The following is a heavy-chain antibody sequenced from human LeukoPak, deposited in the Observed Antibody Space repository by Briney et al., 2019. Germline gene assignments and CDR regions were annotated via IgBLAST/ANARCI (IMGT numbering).Heavy chain of an antibody. Sequence: GGSLRLSCAASGFTVGNNYMSWVRQAPGEGLEWVSVIYSDGSTYYADSVKARFTISRDNSKNTLYLQMNSLRPDDTAVYYCARDPGGGPTHGYWGQGTLVTVSS. V-gene: IGHV3-66*02. CDR3: ARDPGGGPTHGY. D-gene: IGHD1-26*01. CDR1: GFTVGNNY. J-gene: IGHJ4*02. CDR2: IYSDGST.